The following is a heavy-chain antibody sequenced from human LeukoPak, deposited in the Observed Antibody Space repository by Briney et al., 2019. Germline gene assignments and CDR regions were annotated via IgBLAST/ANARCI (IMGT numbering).Heavy chain of an antibody. Sequence: GGSLRLSCAASGFTFSDYYMGWIRQAPGKGLEWVSYISSSGSTIYYADSVKGRFTISRDNAKNSLYLQMNSLRAEDTAVYYCSTVGGYCSSTSCGYWGQGTLVTVSS. V-gene: IGHV3-11*01. CDR2: ISSSGSTI. CDR1: GFTFSDYY. J-gene: IGHJ4*02. CDR3: STVGGYCSSTSCGY. D-gene: IGHD2-2*01.